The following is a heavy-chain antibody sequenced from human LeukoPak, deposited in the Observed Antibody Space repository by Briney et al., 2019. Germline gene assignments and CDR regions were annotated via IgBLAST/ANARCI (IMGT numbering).Heavy chain of an antibody. Sequence: SETLSLTCTVSGGSISSSSYYWGWIRQPPGKGLEWIGSIYYSGSTYYNPSLKSRVTISVDTSKNQFSLKLSSVTAADTAVYYCARHIRSGRRITIFGVVDEGDYWGQGTLVTVSS. D-gene: IGHD3-3*01. CDR3: ARHIRSGRRITIFGVVDEGDY. J-gene: IGHJ4*02. CDR1: GGSISSSSYY. V-gene: IGHV4-39*01. CDR2: IYYSGST.